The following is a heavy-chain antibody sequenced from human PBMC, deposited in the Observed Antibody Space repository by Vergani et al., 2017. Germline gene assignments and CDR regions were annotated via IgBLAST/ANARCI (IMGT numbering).Heavy chain of an antibody. CDR2: IYYSGST. CDR3: ARAASSIAAAGPFDY. D-gene: IGHD6-13*01. Sequence: QVQLQESGPGLVKPSETLSLPCTVSGGSISSYYWSWIRQPPGKGLEWIGYIYYSGSTNYNPSLKSRVTRSVDTSKNQFSLKLSSVTAADTAVYYCARAASSIAAAGPFDYWGQGTLVTVSS. CDR1: GGSISSYY. V-gene: IGHV4-59*01. J-gene: IGHJ4*02.